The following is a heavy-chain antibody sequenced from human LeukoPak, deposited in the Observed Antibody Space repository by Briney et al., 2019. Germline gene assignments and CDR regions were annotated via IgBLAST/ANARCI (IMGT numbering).Heavy chain of an antibody. Sequence: GGSLRLSCAASGFTVSSNYMSWVRQAPGKGLEWVSVIYSGGSTYYADSVKGRFTISRDNSKNTLYLQMNSLRAEDTAVYYCAKPILRLLWFGEFGYWGQGTLVTVSS. CDR2: IYSGGST. CDR1: GFTVSSNY. V-gene: IGHV3-53*01. J-gene: IGHJ4*02. CDR3: AKPILRLLWFGEFGY. D-gene: IGHD3-10*01.